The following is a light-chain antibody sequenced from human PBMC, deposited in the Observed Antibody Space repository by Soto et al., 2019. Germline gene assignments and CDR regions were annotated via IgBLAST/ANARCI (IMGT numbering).Light chain of an antibody. CDR3: QQYSKWPPLT. J-gene: IGKJ4*01. CDR1: QSVGSH. V-gene: IGKV3-15*01. Sequence: EIVMTQSPATLSVSPGERATLSCRASQSVGSHLAWYQQKPGQAPRVLIYGASTRATGIPARFSGSGSGTEFTLTISSLQSEDFAVYFCQQYSKWPPLTFGGGTKVEIK. CDR2: GAS.